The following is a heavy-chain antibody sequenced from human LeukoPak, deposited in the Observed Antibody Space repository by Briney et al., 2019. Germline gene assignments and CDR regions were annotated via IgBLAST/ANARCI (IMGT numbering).Heavy chain of an antibody. CDR2: FDPEDGET. CDR1: GYTLTELS. Sequence: ASVKVSCKVSGYTLTELSMHWVRQAPGKGLEWVGAFDPEDGETIYAQKFQGRVTMTEDTSTDTAYMQLSSLRSEDTAVYYCATAIPSGWYWYFQHWGQGTLVTVSS. V-gene: IGHV1-24*01. D-gene: IGHD6-19*01. J-gene: IGHJ1*01. CDR3: ATAIPSGWYWYFQH.